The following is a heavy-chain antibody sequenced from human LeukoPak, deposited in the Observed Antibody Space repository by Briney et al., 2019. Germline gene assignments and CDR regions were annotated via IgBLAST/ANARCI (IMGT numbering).Heavy chain of an antibody. CDR3: ARSGDYEDNH. Sequence: GGSLRLSCAASGFTFSSYEMNWVRQAPGKGLEWVSYISSSGSTIYYADSVKGRFTISRDNAKNSLYLQMNSLRAEDTAVYYCARSGDYEDNHWGQGTLVTVSS. J-gene: IGHJ5*02. CDR1: GFTFSSYE. D-gene: IGHD4-17*01. CDR2: ISSSGSTI. V-gene: IGHV3-48*03.